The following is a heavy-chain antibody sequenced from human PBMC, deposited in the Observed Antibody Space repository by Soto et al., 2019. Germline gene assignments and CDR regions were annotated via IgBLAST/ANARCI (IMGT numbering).Heavy chain of an antibody. V-gene: IGHV3-23*01. CDR2: ITTSDDIT. Sequence: EVQLFESGGGLVEPGESLRLSCAASGFIFKDFAMSWVRQAPGKGLEWVSTITTSDDITYSADSVRGRFTISRDNSANTLFLQMSSGRGDDTATYYCTKGDSSGYFDPSAGYSTPDHWGQGTLVTVSS. CDR1: GFIFKDFA. D-gene: IGHD2-15*01. J-gene: IGHJ5*02. CDR3: TKGDSSGYFDPSAGYSTPDH.